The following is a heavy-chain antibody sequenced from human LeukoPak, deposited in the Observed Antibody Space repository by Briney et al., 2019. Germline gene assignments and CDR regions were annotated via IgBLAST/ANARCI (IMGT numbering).Heavy chain of an antibody. CDR1: GFTFTSYA. CDR3: AKGRDISGRRNFDF. Sequence: GGSLRLSCEASGFTFTSYAMHWVRQAPGKGLEWVSSISASGAGTFYTDSMNGRFTISRDNAKKTFFLQMKNLRLGDTALYYCAKGRDISGRRNFDFWGQRTLVTASS. J-gene: IGHJ4*02. V-gene: IGHV3-23*01. D-gene: IGHD6-19*01. CDR2: ISASGAGT.